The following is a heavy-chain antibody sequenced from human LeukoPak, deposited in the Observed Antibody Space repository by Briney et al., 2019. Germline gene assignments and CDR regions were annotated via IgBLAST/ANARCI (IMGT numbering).Heavy chain of an antibody. D-gene: IGHD6-13*01. CDR3: ARGVAAAGTEWFDP. Sequence: PKASVKVSCKASGYTFTSYGISWVRQAPGQGLEWMGWINTNTGNPTYAQGFTGRFVFPLDTSVSTAYLQISSLKAEDTAVYYCARGVAAAGTEWFDPWGQGTLVTVSS. V-gene: IGHV7-4-1*02. CDR1: GYTFTSYG. J-gene: IGHJ5*02. CDR2: INTNTGNP.